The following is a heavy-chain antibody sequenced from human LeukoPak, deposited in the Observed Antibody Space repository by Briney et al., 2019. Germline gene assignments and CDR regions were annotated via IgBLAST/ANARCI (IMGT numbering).Heavy chain of an antibody. CDR2: IRYDGSKK. CDR3: AKDEVLLWFGELPYYFDY. D-gene: IGHD3-10*01. J-gene: IGHJ4*02. V-gene: IGHV3-30*02. Sequence: PGGSLRLSCAASGFTFSNYGMHWVRQAPGKGLEWVAFIRYDGSKKYYADSVKGRFTISRDNSKNTLYLQMNSLRAEDTAVYYCAKDEVLLWFGELPYYFDYWGQGTLVTVSS. CDR1: GFTFSNYG.